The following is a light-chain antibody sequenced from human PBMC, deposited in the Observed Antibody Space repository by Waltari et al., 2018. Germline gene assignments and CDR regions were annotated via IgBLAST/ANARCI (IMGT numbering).Light chain of an antibody. CDR3: QQYNNWAPPWT. J-gene: IGKJ1*01. CDR1: QSVSSN. Sequence: EIPMTQSPATLSVSPGERPTLSCRASQSVSSNLAWYQHKPGQAPRLLTYDAPTRATGTPARFSGSGAGIVLTLTVGSLGSEVFAVYYCQQYNNWAPPWTFGQGTKVEIK. CDR2: DAP. V-gene: IGKV3-15*01.